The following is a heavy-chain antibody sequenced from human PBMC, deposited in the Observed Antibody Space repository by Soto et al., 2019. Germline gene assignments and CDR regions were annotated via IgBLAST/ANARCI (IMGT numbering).Heavy chain of an antibody. CDR1: GFTFSSYS. CDR3: ARGTPRYSGFDPQAYYYYGMDV. CDR2: ISSTSSYI. J-gene: IGHJ6*02. V-gene: IGHV3-21*01. D-gene: IGHD5-12*01. Sequence: EVQLVESGGGLVKPGGSLRLSCAASGFTFSSYSINWVRQAPGKGLEWVSSISSTSSYIYYADSVKGRFTISRDNAKNSLYLQMNSLRAEDTAVYYCARGTPRYSGFDPQAYYYYGMDVWGQGTTVSVSS.